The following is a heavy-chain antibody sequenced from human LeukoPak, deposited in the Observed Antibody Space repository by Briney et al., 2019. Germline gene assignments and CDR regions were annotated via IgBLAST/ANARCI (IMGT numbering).Heavy chain of an antibody. CDR1: GYTLTELS. D-gene: IGHD3-10*01. CDR2: INPNSGGT. V-gene: IGHV1-2*02. Sequence: ASVKVSCKVSGYTLTELSIHWVRQAPGQGLEWMGWINPNSGGTNYAQKFQGRVTMTRDTSISTAYMELSRLRSDDTAVYYCAREAGQMVRGVIILSANMDVWGKGTTVTISS. J-gene: IGHJ6*03. CDR3: AREAGQMVRGVIILSANMDV.